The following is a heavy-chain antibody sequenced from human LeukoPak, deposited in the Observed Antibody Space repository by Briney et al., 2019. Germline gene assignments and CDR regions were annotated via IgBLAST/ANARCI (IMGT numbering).Heavy chain of an antibody. D-gene: IGHD3-22*01. CDR3: ARQSYYYDSSGYYYDY. J-gene: IGHJ4*02. Sequence: GGSLRLSCAASGFTFTNYDIHWVRQAPGKGLEWVAIISYDGRNKYYADSVKGRFTISRDNAKNTLYLQVNSLRAEDTAVYYCARQSYYYDSSGYYYDYWGQGTLVTVSS. V-gene: IGHV3-30*03. CDR1: GFTFTNYD. CDR2: ISYDGRNK.